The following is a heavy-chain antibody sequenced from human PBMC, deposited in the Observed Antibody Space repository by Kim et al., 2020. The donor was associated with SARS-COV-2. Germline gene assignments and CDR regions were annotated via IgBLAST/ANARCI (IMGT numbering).Heavy chain of an antibody. J-gene: IGHJ4*02. D-gene: IGHD6-6*01. Sequence: GGSLRLSCAASGFTSSSYWMSWVRQAPGKGLEWVANIKQDGSEKYYVDSVKGRFTISRDNAKNSLYLQMNSLRAEDTAVYYCARDGGSRGSSSSWVDYWGQGTLVTVSS. CDR3: ARDGGSRGSSSSWVDY. V-gene: IGHV3-7*03. CDR2: IKQDGSEK. CDR1: GFTSSSYW.